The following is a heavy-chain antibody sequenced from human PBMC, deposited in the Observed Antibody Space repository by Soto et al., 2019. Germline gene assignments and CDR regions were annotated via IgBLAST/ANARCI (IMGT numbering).Heavy chain of an antibody. D-gene: IGHD3-9*01. J-gene: IGHJ5*02. Sequence: SVKVSCKASGDTFSSYAISWVRQAPGQGLEWMGGIIPMYGTGNYAQEFQDRVNITADESTSTVYMELSGLRSEDTAVYYCARPFDPSAYLNWYGTWGQGTLVTVSS. CDR1: GDTFSSYA. V-gene: IGHV1-69*13. CDR2: IIPMYGTG. CDR3: ARPFDPSAYLNWYGT.